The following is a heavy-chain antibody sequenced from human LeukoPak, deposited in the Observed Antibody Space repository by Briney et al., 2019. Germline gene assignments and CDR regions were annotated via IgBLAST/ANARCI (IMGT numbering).Heavy chain of an antibody. Sequence: SVKVSCKASGGTFSSYAISWVRQAPGQGLQWMGGIIPIFGTANYAQKFQGRVTITTDESTSTAYMELSSLRSEDTAVYYCATVAGYYYYYYMDVWGKGTTVTVSS. CDR2: IIPIFGTA. J-gene: IGHJ6*03. V-gene: IGHV1-69*05. CDR1: GGTFSSYA. D-gene: IGHD6-19*01. CDR3: ATVAGYYYYYYMDV.